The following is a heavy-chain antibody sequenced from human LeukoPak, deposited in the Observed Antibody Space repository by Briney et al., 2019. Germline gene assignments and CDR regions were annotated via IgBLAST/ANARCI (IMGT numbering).Heavy chain of an antibody. D-gene: IGHD3-22*01. CDR2: IKSKTDGGAA. CDR1: GFMFSNSW. J-gene: IGHJ4*02. Sequence: GGSLRLSCAASGFMFSNSWMIWVRQAPGKGLEWVGHIKSKTDGGAADYAAPVKGRFTISRDDSTNTLSLEMNSLETEDTALYYCTAPRGPRNGYYLSDYWGQGTLVTVSS. V-gene: IGHV3-15*01. CDR3: TAPRGPRNGYYLSDY.